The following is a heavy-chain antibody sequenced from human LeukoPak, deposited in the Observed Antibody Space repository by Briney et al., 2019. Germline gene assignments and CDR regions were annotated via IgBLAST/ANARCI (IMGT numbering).Heavy chain of an antibody. J-gene: IGHJ4*02. CDR3: AKGGEMGTIRGYFDY. CDR1: GFTFSSYS. D-gene: IGHD5-24*01. Sequence: GGSLRLSCAASGFTFSSYSMNWVRQAPGKGLEWVSSISSSSSYIYYADSVKGRFTISRDNAKNSLYLQMNSLRAEDTAVYYCAKGGEMGTIRGYFDYLGQGTLVTVSS. CDR2: ISSSSSYI. V-gene: IGHV3-21*01.